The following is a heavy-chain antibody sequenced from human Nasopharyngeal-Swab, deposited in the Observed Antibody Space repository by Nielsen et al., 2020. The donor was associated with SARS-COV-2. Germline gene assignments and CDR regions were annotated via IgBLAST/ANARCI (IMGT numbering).Heavy chain of an antibody. D-gene: IGHD6-19*01. CDR1: GFTLTTYD. CDR3: ARGGPVAFDY. V-gene: IGHV1-8*01. CDR2: MTPKTGHT. J-gene: IGHJ4*02. Sequence: ASVKVSCKASGFTLTTYDINWVRQASGQGPEWMGWMTPKTGHTGYAQKFQGRVTMTWNTSISTAYMDLSSLTSEDTAVYYCARGGPVAFDYWGQGSLVIVSS.